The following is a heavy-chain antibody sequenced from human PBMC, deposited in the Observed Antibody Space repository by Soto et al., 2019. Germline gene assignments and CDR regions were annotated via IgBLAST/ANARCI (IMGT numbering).Heavy chain of an antibody. J-gene: IGHJ4*02. CDR3: ARQSHVEYSSGRYHFDY. CDR1: GGSISSYH. D-gene: IGHD6-19*01. CDR2: IYYTGST. Sequence: SETLSLTCTVSGGSISSYHWSWIRQPPGKGLEWIGYIYYTGSTNYNPSLKSRVAISADMSRNQFSLKLSSVAAADTAVYYCARQSHVEYSSGRYHFDYWGQGTVVTVSS. V-gene: IGHV4-59*12.